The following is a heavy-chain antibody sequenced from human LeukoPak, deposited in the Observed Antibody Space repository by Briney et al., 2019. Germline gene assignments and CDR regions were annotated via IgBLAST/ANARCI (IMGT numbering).Heavy chain of an antibody. V-gene: IGHV3-7*01. CDR3: AREDGYCSGGNCYPYFDP. CDR1: GFTFSNSW. Sequence: GGSLRLSCAASGFTFSNSWMSWVRQAPGKGLEWVAYIKKTGSETYYVDSVKGRFTITRDNARNSLFLQMNSLRAEDTAVYYCAREDGYCSGGNCYPYFDPWGQGTLVTVSS. D-gene: IGHD2-15*01. J-gene: IGHJ4*02. CDR2: IKKTGSET.